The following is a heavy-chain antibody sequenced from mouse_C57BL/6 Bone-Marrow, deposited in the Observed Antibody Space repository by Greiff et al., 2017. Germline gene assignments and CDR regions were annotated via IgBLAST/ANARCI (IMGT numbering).Heavy chain of an antibody. CDR1: GFTFSSYA. CDR2: ISDGGSYT. Sequence: EVMLVESGGGLVKPGGSLKLSCAASGFTFSSYAMSWVRQTPEKRLEWVATISDGGSYTYYPDNVKGRFTISRDNAKNNLYLQMSHLKSEDTAMYYCARDYAMDYWCQGTSVTVSS. J-gene: IGHJ4*01. CDR3: ARDYAMDY. V-gene: IGHV5-4*01.